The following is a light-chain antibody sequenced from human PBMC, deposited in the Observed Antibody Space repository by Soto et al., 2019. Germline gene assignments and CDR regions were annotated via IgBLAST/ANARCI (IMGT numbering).Light chain of an antibody. J-gene: IGKJ4*01. CDR2: GAS. V-gene: IGKV3-20*01. Sequence: IVLTQSPGTLSFSPAERATLSCIASHSVSSTYFAWYQQKPGQAPRLLIYGASSRATGIPDRFSGGGSGTVFTLTISILEPDDFAVYYCHQFGSSPQTFGRGTKVDIK. CDR3: HQFGSSPQT. CDR1: HSVSSTY.